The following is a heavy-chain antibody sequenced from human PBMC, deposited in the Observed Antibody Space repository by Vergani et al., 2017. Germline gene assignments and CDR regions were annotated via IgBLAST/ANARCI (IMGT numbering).Heavy chain of an antibody. CDR2: IRNKAYGGTT. CDR1: GFSFGDYA. D-gene: IGHD5-18*01. Sequence: EVQLVESGGGLVPPGRSLRLSCAASGFSFGDYAMTWVRQAPGKGLEWVAFIRNKAYGGTTEYAASVKGRFTISRDDSKRLAYLQLSGLKTEDTAVYLCSRGRGYSFGYSDYWGQGTLVTVSS. J-gene: IGHJ4*02. CDR3: SRGRGYSFGYSDY. V-gene: IGHV3-49*04.